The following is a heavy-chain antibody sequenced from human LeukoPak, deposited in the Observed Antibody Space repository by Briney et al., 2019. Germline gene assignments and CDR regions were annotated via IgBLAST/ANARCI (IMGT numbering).Heavy chain of an antibody. CDR3: AKDRRGWSIAAPLHY. Sequence: GGSLRLSCAASGXTFSSYGMHWVRQAPGKGLEWVAVLSYDGSNKYYADSVKGRFTISRDNSKNTLYLQMNSLRAEDTAVYYCAKDRRGWSIAAPLHYWGQGTLVTVSS. D-gene: IGHD6-6*01. CDR2: LSYDGSNK. V-gene: IGHV3-30*18. J-gene: IGHJ4*02. CDR1: GXTFSSYG.